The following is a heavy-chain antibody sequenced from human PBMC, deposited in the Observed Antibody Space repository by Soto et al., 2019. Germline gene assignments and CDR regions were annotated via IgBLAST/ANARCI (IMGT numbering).Heavy chain of an antibody. J-gene: IGHJ4*02. Sequence: SVKVSCKASGFTFTSSAVQWVRQARGQRLEWIGWIVVGSGNTNYAQKFQEGVTITRDMSTSTAYMELSSLRSEDTAVYYCAADPVYDSSGYYYPALDYWGQGTLVTVSS. D-gene: IGHD3-22*01. CDR2: IVVGSGNT. CDR3: AADPVYDSSGYYYPALDY. CDR1: GFTFTSSA. V-gene: IGHV1-58*01.